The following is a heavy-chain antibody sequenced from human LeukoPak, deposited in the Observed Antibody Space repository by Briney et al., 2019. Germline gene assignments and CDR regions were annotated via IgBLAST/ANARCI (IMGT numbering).Heavy chain of an antibody. CDR2: IYSGGST. D-gene: IGHD3-10*01. CDR3: ARVALWFGELSHIDY. J-gene: IGHJ4*02. V-gene: IGHV3-66*01. Sequence: GGSLRLSCAASGFTVSSNYMSWVRQAPGKGLEWVSVIYSGGSTYYADSVKGRFTISRDNSKNTLYLQMNSLRAEDTAVYYCARVALWFGELSHIDYWGQGTLVTVSS. CDR1: GFTVSSNY.